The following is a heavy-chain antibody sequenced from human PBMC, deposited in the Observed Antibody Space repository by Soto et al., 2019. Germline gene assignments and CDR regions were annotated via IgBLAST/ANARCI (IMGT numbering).Heavy chain of an antibody. Sequence: ASVKVSCKASGYTFSSYAMHWVRQAPGQRLEWMGWINAGYGNTRSSQKFQDRVTISRDTSASTAYMELTSLRSEDTAVYYCARDTGDGTFDFWGQGTLVTVSS. CDR1: GYTFSSYA. J-gene: IGHJ4*02. V-gene: IGHV1-3*01. D-gene: IGHD7-27*01. CDR2: INAGYGNT. CDR3: ARDTGDGTFDF.